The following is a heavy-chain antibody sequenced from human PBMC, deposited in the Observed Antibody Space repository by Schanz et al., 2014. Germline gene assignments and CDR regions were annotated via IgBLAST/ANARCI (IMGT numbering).Heavy chain of an antibody. CDR3: AKSQGSSFDS. CDR2: INSVGSNT. Sequence: EVQLVESGGGWVQPGGSLRLSCAASGFTFSSHWMHWVRQDPGKGLVWVARINSVGSNTDYADSVTGRFTISRDNAKNTLYLQMNTLRAEDTAVYYCAKSQGSSFDSWGQGTLVTVSS. V-gene: IGHV3-74*02. CDR1: GFTFSSHW. D-gene: IGHD6-13*01. J-gene: IGHJ4*02.